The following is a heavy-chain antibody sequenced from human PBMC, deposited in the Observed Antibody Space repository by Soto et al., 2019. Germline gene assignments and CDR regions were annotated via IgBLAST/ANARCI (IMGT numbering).Heavy chain of an antibody. CDR3: ARVARYCSGGSCYSNFDY. D-gene: IGHD2-15*01. CDR1: GFTFSDYY. Sequence: GGSLRLSCAASGFTFSDYYMSWIRQAPGKGLEWVSYISSSSSYTNYADSEKGRFTISRDNAKNSLYLQMNSLRAEDTAVYYCARVARYCSGGSCYSNFDYWGQGTLVTVSS. V-gene: IGHV3-11*06. J-gene: IGHJ4*02. CDR2: ISSSSSYT.